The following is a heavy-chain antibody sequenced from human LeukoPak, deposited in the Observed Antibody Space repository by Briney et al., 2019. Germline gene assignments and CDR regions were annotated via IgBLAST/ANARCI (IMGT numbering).Heavy chain of an antibody. Sequence: PSETLSLTCAVYGGSFSGYYWSWIRQPPGKGLEWIGETNHSGSTNYNPSLKSRVTISVDRSKNQFSMKLSSVTAADTAVYYCARCSTYYYDSSGYYGWYFDYWGQGTLVTVSS. J-gene: IGHJ4*02. D-gene: IGHD3-22*01. CDR1: GGSFSGYY. CDR3: ARCSTYYYDSSGYYGWYFDY. CDR2: TNHSGST. V-gene: IGHV4-34*01.